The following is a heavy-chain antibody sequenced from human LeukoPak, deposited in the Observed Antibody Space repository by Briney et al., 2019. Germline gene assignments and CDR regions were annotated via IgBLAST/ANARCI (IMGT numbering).Heavy chain of an antibody. Sequence: GGSLRLSCAASGFTLSSYAMHWVRQAPGEGLEWVAVISYDGSNKYYADSVKGRFTISRDNSKNTLYLQMNSLRAEDTAVYYCARASAAHPFDYWGQGTLVTVSS. CDR3: ARASAAHPFDY. D-gene: IGHD6-6*01. CDR2: ISYDGSNK. V-gene: IGHV3-30-3*01. CDR1: GFTLSSYA. J-gene: IGHJ4*02.